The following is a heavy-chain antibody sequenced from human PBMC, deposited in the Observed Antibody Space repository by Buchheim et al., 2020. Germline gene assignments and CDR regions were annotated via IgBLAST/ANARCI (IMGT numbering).Heavy chain of an antibody. V-gene: IGHV3-48*03. CDR1: GFTFSSYE. CDR3: ARDRQRGPVVQFYY. Sequence: EVQLVESGGGLVQPGGSPRLSCAASGFTFSSYEMNWVRQAPGKGLEWVSYISSSGSTIYYADSVKGRFTISRDNAKNSLYLQMNSLRAEDTAVYYCARDRQRGPVVQFYYWGQGTL. J-gene: IGHJ4*02. D-gene: IGHD3-22*01. CDR2: ISSSGSTI.